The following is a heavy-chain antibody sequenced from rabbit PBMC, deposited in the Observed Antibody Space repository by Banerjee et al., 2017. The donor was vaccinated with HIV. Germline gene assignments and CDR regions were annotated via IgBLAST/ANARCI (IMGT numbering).Heavy chain of an antibody. J-gene: IGHJ6*01. V-gene: IGHV1S45*01. CDR1: GFSFSGSYW. CDR2: ISTSSGKT. Sequence: EESGGGLVKPEGSLTLTCTASGFSFSGSYWICWVRQAPGKGLELIACISTSSGKTYYASWAKGRFTISKTSSTTVTLRMTSLTAADTATYFCARGVGTFLYGMDLWGPGTLVTVS. CDR3: ARGVGTFLYGMDL. D-gene: IGHD7-1*01.